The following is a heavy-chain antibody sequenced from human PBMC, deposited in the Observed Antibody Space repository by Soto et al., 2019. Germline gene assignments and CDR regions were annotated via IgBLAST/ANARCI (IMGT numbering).Heavy chain of an antibody. CDR1: GFTFGDYA. V-gene: IGHV3-49*03. CDR3: TRGASYSSSWYGSFSFDY. CDR2: IRSKAYGGTT. Sequence: GGSLRLSCTASGFTFGDYAMSWFRQVPGKGLEWVGFIRSKAYGGTTEYAASVKGRFTISRDDSKSIAYLQMNSLKTEDTAVYYCTRGASYSSSWYGSFSFDYWGQGTLVTVSS. J-gene: IGHJ4*02. D-gene: IGHD6-13*01.